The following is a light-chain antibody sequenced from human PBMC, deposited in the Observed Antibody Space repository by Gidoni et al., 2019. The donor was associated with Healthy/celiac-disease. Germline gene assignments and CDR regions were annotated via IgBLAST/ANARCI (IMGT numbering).Light chain of an antibody. CDR2: GAS. V-gene: IGKV3-15*01. Sequence: EIVMTQSPATLSVSPGERATLSCRASQSVNSNLAWYQQKPGQAPRLLIYGASTRATGIPARFSGSGSGTEFTLTISSLQSEDFAVYYCQQYNNWLPLTFGGGTKVEIK. CDR3: QQYNNWLPLT. CDR1: QSVNSN. J-gene: IGKJ4*01.